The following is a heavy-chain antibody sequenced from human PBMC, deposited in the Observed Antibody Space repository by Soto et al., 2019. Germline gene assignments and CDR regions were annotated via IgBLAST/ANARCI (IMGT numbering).Heavy chain of an antibody. Sequence: QVHLVESGGGVVQPGRSLRLSCAVSGFTFSSYSMHWVRQDPDMGLEWVAFISFAGNNKYYADSVKGRFTISRDNSNNMVYLEMNSLRPDDTAVYYCARDRQKALVVVAATGGFDYWGQGTPVTVSS. CDR2: ISFAGNNK. J-gene: IGHJ4*02. CDR1: GFTFSSYS. V-gene: IGHV3-30*04. CDR3: ARDRQKALVVVAATGGFDY. D-gene: IGHD2-15*01.